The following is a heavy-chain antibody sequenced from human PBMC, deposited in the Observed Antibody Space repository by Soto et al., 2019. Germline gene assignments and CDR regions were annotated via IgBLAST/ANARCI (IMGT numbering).Heavy chain of an antibody. V-gene: IGHV3-23*01. CDR1: GFTFSSYA. CDR3: AKDRGLGDSSSSFDY. D-gene: IGHD6-6*01. J-gene: IGHJ4*02. Sequence: GGSLRLSCAASGFTFSSYAMSWVRQAPGKGLEWVSAISGSGGSTYYADSVKGRFTISRDNSKNTLYLQMNSLRAEDEAVYYCAKDRGLGDSSSSFDYWGQGTLVTVSS. CDR2: ISGSGGST.